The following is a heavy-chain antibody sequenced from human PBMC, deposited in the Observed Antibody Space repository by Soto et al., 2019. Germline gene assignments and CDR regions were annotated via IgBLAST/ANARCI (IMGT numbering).Heavy chain of an antibody. CDR1: GGTFSSYA. CDR3: ARGEKQQLVSGGHCDY. Sequence: QVQLVQSGAAVKKPGSSVKVSCKASGGTFSSYAISWVRQAPGQGLGWMGGIIHIFGTANYAQKFQGRVTITADESTSTDYMELSSLRAEDTAVYYCARGEKQQLVSGGHCDYWGQGILVTVSS. D-gene: IGHD6-13*01. CDR2: IIHIFGTA. V-gene: IGHV1-69*12. J-gene: IGHJ4*02.